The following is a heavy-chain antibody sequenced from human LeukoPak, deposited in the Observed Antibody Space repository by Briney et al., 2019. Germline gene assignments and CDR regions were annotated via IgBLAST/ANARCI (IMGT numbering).Heavy chain of an antibody. CDR3: AKDYYYDFWSGAHFDY. Sequence: GGSLRLSCAASGFTFSSYWMSWVRQAPGKGLEWVANIKQDGSEKYYVDSVKGRFTISRDNAKNSLYLQMNSLRAEDTAVYYCAKDYYYDFWSGAHFDYWGQGTLVTVSS. CDR1: GFTFSSYW. V-gene: IGHV3-7*03. D-gene: IGHD3-3*01. J-gene: IGHJ4*02. CDR2: IKQDGSEK.